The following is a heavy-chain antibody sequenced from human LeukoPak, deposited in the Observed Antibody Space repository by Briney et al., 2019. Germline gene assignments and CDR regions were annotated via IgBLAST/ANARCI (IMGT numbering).Heavy chain of an antibody. J-gene: IGHJ4*02. Sequence: PGRSLRLSCAASGFTFSSYGMHWVRQAPGKGLEWVAVISYDGSNKYYADSVKGRFTISRDNSKNTLYLQMNSLRAEDTAVYYCARVRIVGANRLAYYFDYWGQGTLVTVSS. CDR3: ARVRIVGANRLAYYFDY. V-gene: IGHV3-30*03. CDR1: GFTFSSYG. D-gene: IGHD1-26*01. CDR2: ISYDGSNK.